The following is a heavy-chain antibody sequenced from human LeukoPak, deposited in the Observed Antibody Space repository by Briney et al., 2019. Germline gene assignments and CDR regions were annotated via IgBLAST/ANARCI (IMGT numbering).Heavy chain of an antibody. CDR1: GFTLSSYA. J-gene: IGHJ5*01. Sequence: GGSLRLSCAASGFTLSSYAINWVRQAPGKGLEWVSGISGNSVSTYYADSVKGRFTISRDNSKNTLFLQMSSLRAEDTAVYYCARAYSSSWYDFWGQGTLVTVSS. CDR3: ARAYSSSWYDF. CDR2: ISGNSVST. V-gene: IGHV3-23*01. D-gene: IGHD6-13*01.